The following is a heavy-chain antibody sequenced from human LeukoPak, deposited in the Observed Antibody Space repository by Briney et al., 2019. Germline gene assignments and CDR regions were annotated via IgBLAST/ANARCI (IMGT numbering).Heavy chain of an antibody. CDR3: AREGSSSSFNFDY. CDR1: VGTFSSYA. J-gene: IGHJ4*02. Sequence: SVKVSCKASVGTFSSYAISWVRQAPGQGLEWLGGIIPIFGTANYAQKFQGRVTITTDESTSTAYMELSSLRSEDTAVYYCAREGSSSSFNFDYWGQGTLVTVSS. D-gene: IGHD6-6*01. V-gene: IGHV1-69*05. CDR2: IIPIFGTA.